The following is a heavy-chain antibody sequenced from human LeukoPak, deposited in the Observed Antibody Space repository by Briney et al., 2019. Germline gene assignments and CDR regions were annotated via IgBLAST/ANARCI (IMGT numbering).Heavy chain of an antibody. CDR3: ARSHCTNGVCYVFYYYYMDV. Sequence: PSETLSLTCTVSGYSISSGYYWGWIRQPPGKGLEWIGSIYHSGSTYYNPSLKSRVTISVDTSKNQFSPKLSSVTAADTAVYYCARSHCTNGVCYVFYYYYMDVWGKGTTVTVSS. CDR2: IYHSGST. D-gene: IGHD2-8*01. J-gene: IGHJ6*03. CDR1: GYSISSGYY. V-gene: IGHV4-38-2*02.